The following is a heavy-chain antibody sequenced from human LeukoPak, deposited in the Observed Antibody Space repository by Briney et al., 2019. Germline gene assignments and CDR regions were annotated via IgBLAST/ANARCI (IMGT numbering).Heavy chain of an antibody. CDR3: ARNVLRRDAFDI. V-gene: IGHV4-39*07. CDR2: IYYSGST. D-gene: IGHD4-17*01. J-gene: IGHJ3*02. Sequence: PSETLSLTCTVSGGSISSSSYYWGWIRQPPGKGLEWIGSIYYSGSTYYNPSLKSRVTISVGTSKNQFSLKLSSVTAADTAVYYCARNVLRRDAFDIWGQGTMVTVSS. CDR1: GGSISSSSYY.